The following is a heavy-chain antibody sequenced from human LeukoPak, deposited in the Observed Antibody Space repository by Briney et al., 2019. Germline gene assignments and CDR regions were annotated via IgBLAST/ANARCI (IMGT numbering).Heavy chain of an antibody. CDR2: IYSGGYT. CDR3: ARDGGSGWFRNDY. CDR1: GITVSANY. J-gene: IGHJ4*02. Sequence: GGSLRLSCAASGITVSANYMSWVRQAPGKGLEWVSVIYSGGYTYYADSVKGRFTISRDNSKNTVYLQMNSLRAEDTAVYYCARDGGSGWFRNDYWGQGTLVTVSS. D-gene: IGHD6-19*01. V-gene: IGHV3-53*01.